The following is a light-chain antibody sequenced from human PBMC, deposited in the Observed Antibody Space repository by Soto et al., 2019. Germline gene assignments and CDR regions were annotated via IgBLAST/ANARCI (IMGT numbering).Light chain of an antibody. CDR1: QSVSSSY. Sequence: EIVLTQSPGTLSLSPGERATLSCRASQSVSSSYLAWYQQKPGQAPRPLIYGASSRATGIPDRFSGSGSGTDFTLTISRLEPEDFGVYYCLQYGSSPYTFGQGTNREIK. V-gene: IGKV3-20*01. CDR3: LQYGSSPYT. J-gene: IGKJ2*01. CDR2: GAS.